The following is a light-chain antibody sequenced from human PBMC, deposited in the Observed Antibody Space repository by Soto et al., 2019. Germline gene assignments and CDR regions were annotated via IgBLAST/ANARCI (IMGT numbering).Light chain of an antibody. V-gene: IGLV1-51*01. CDR3: GTWDSSLSAGL. Sequence: QSVLTQPPSVSAAPGQKVTISCSGSSSNIGNNYVSWYQQLPGIAPKLLIYDDTKRPSGIPDRFSASKSATSAALDITGLQTGDEADYYCGTWDSSLSAGLFGTGTKVTVL. CDR2: DDT. CDR1: SSNIGNNY. J-gene: IGLJ1*01.